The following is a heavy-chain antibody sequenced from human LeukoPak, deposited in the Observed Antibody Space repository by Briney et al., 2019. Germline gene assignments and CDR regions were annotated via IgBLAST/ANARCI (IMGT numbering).Heavy chain of an antibody. J-gene: IGHJ6*04. V-gene: IGHV3-48*03. CDR1: GFTFSSYA. D-gene: IGHD3-10*02. Sequence: GGSLRPSCAASGFTFSSYAMSWVRQAPGKGLEWISYISSGGSSTYYADSVKGRFTISRDNAKNSLYLQMNSLRAEDTAVYYCAELGITMIGGVWGKGTTVTISS. CDR2: ISSGGSST. CDR3: AELGITMIGGV.